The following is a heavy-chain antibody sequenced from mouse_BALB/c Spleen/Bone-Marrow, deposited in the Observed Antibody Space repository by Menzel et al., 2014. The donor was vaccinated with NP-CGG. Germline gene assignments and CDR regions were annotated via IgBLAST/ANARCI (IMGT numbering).Heavy chain of an antibody. J-gene: IGHJ2*01. CDR1: GYAFSVYW. V-gene: IGHV1-80*01. Sequence: VQLQQSGAELVRPGSSVKISCKASGYAFSVYWMNWVKQRPGQGLEWIGQIYPGDGDTNYNGKFNGRATLTADKSSNTAYMQLSSLTSEDSAVYFCARGGIAVDYWGQGTTLTVSS. CDR2: IYPGDGDT. CDR3: ARGGIAVDY.